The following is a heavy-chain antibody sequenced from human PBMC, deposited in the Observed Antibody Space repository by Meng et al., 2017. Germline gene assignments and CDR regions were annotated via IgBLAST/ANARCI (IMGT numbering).Heavy chain of an antibody. V-gene: IGHV3-33*01. J-gene: IGHJ5*02. CDR3: TREGANLHSSSWYLGWFDP. Sequence: GESLKISCAASGFTSSSYGMHWVRQAPGKGLEWVAVIWYDGSNKYYADSVKGRFTISRDNSKNTLYLQMNSLRAEDTAVYYCTREGANLHSSSWYLGWFDPWGQGTLVTVSS. CDR1: GFTSSSYG. CDR2: IWYDGSNK. D-gene: IGHD6-13*01.